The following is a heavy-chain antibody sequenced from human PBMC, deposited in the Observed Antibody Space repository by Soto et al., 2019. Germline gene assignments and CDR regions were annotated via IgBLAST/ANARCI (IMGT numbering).Heavy chain of an antibody. CDR2: VKQDGSEK. D-gene: IGHD6-19*01. J-gene: IGHJ4*02. V-gene: IGHV3-7*03. Sequence: EVQMVESGGGLVQPGGSLRLSCAASGFTFSSYWMSWVRQAPGKGLEWVANVKQDGSEKYYVDSVKGRFTISRDNAKNSLYLQMNSLRAEDTAIYYCARDFGGGIAVAGMGFDYWGQGTLATVSS. CDR3: ARDFGGGIAVAGMGFDY. CDR1: GFTFSSYW.